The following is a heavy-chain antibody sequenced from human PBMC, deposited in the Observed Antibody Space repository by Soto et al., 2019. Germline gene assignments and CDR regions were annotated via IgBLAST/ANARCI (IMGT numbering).Heavy chain of an antibody. D-gene: IGHD2-21*02. J-gene: IGHJ6*02. CDR1: GSTFSTYS. Sequence: EVQLVESGGGLVKPGGSLRLSCVASGSTFSTYSMNWVRQAPGKGLEWVSTIGTRSDIYYAESVKGRFTISRDNAKNSLSLQMNSLRVEDTAVYYCAREETAWPLAYGLDVWGQGTAVTVSS. CDR3: AREETAWPLAYGLDV. CDR2: IGTRSDI. V-gene: IGHV3-21*02.